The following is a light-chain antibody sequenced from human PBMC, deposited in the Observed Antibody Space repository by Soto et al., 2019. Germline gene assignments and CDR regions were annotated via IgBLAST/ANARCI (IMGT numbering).Light chain of an antibody. V-gene: IGKV3-15*01. J-gene: IGKJ1*01. CDR1: ETVATN. CDR3: QQYFEWPPMT. CDR2: GAS. Sequence: LSCRASETVATNLAWYQQKPGQAPRLLISGASTRAAGISDRFRGSGSGTEFTLTISSLRSEDSAIYYCQQYFEWPPMTFGQGTKVDIK.